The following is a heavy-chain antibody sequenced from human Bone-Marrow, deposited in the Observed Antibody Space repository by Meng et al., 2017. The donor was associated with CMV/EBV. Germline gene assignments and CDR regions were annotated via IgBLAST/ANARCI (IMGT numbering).Heavy chain of an antibody. Sequence: ASVKVSCKASGYTFTSYGISWVRQAPGQGLEWMGWISAYNGNTNYAQKLQGRVTMTTDTSTSTAYMELSSLRSEDTAAYYCARCAVSLTQYYYYGMDVWGQGTTVTGSS. CDR2: ISAYNGNT. V-gene: IGHV1-18*01. CDR3: ARCAVSLTQYYYYGMDV. J-gene: IGHJ6*01. CDR1: GYTFTSYG. D-gene: IGHD4-23*01.